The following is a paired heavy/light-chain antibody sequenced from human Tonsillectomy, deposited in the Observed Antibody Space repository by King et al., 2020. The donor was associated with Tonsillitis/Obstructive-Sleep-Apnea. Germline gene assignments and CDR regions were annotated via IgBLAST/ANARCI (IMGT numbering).Light chain of an antibody. V-gene: IGKV3-15*01. CDR1: QSVSSN. Sequence: EIVMTQSPATLSVSPGERATLSCRASQSVSSNLAWYQQKPGQAPRLLIYDASTWATGIPARFSGSGSGTEFTLTISSLQSEDFAVYYCQQYNIWPYTFGQGTKLEIK. J-gene: IGKJ2*01. CDR3: QQYNIWPYT. CDR2: DAS.
Heavy chain of an antibody. CDR2: ISGGGHFT. D-gene: IGHD4-17*01. J-gene: IGHJ4*02. CDR1: GFRFSDYY. Sequence: QVQLVESGGGLVKPGGSLRLSCAASGFRFSDYYMSWIRQAPGKGLEWLSYISGGGHFTIQADSVKGRFTISRDSAKNSLYLQMNTLISEDTAVYYCARGQGLADSWGQGTLVTVSS. V-gene: IGHV3-11*05. CDR3: ARGQGLADS.